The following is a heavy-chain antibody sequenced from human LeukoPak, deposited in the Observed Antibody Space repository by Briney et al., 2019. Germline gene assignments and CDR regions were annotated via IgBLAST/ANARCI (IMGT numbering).Heavy chain of an antibody. CDR2: ISSSGSTI. Sequence: GGSLRLSCAASGFTFSSYAMSWVRQAPGKGLEWVSYISSSGSTIYYADSVKGRFTISRDNAKNSLYLQMNSLRAEDTAVYYCARGKIADYYYYGMDVWGQGTTVTVSS. CDR1: GFTFSSYA. CDR3: ARGKIADYYYYGMDV. V-gene: IGHV3-48*03. J-gene: IGHJ6*02.